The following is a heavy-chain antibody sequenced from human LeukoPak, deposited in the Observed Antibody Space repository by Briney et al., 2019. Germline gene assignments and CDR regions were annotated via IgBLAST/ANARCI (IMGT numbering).Heavy chain of an antibody. Sequence: SETLSLTCTVSGGSITTYYWSWIRQPPGEGLEWIGFIYYSGNTNYNPSLKSRVTISVDTSKNQFSLKLSSVTAADTAVYYCARAYTSWSFDYWGQGTLVTVSS. CDR1: GGSITTYY. D-gene: IGHD2-2*02. CDR2: IYYSGNT. V-gene: IGHV4-59*01. CDR3: ARAYTSWSFDY. J-gene: IGHJ4*02.